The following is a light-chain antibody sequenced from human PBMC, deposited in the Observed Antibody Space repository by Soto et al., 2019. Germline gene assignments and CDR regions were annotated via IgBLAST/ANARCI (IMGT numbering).Light chain of an antibody. Sequence: QSVLTQPASVSGSPGQSIGISCAGTRSDVGAYNYVSWYQQHPGKAPKLMISEVTNRPSGVSDRFSGSKSGNTASLTISGLQAEDEADYYCSSFTSRFTFVFAEATKVTVL. V-gene: IGLV2-14*01. J-gene: IGLJ1*01. CDR2: EVT. CDR3: SSFTSRFTFV. CDR1: RSDVGAYNY.